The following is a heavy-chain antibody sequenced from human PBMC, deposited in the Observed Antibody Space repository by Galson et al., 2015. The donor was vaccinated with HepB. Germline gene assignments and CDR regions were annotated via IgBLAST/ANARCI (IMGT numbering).Heavy chain of an antibody. V-gene: IGHV1-69*08. CDR2: IIPFLGAP. J-gene: IGHJ4*02. CDR3: AKRGMAAAGTNPEFDS. D-gene: IGHD6-13*01. Sequence: SVKVSCKASGGTFSSYIFSWVRQAPGQGLEWMGGIIPFLGAPDYAQKFQGRLTITADKSTSTTYMELSRLKSEDTALYYCAKRGMAAAGTNPEFDSWGQGTLVTVSS. CDR1: GGTFSSYI.